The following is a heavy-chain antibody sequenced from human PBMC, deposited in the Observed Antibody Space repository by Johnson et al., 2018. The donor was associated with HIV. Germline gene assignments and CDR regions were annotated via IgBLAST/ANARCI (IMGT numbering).Heavy chain of an antibody. Sequence: QVQLVESGGGVVQPGRSLRLSCAASGFSFSGSAMHCVRQAPGKGLEWVAGISYDGSNKYYADSVKGRFTISRDNSKNTLYLQMNSLRAEDTAVYYCARDPSAGEQLDDAFDIWGQGQWSPSLQ. CDR2: ISYDGSNK. CDR1: GFSFSGSA. V-gene: IGHV3-30*04. D-gene: IGHD6-6*01. J-gene: IGHJ3*02. CDR3: ARDPSAGEQLDDAFDI.